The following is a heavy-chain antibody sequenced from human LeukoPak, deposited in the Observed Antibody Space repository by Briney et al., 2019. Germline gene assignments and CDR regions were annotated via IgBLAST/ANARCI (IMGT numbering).Heavy chain of an antibody. D-gene: IGHD1-1*01. CDR2: INTDGTTT. CDR3: ARDPWGYRAGVMDF. V-gene: IGHV3-74*01. Sequence: GGSLRLSCGASGFTFSSYWMHWVRQAPGKGRLWVSRINTDGTTTDHADSVKGRFTISRDNAKNTLYVQMNSLRAEDTAVYFCARDPWGYRAGVMDFWGLGTLVTVSS. CDR1: GFTFSSYW. J-gene: IGHJ4*02.